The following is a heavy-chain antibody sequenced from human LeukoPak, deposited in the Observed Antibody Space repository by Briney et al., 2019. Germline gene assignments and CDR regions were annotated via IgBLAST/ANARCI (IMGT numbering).Heavy chain of an antibody. D-gene: IGHD3-3*01. CDR3: AKHYDFWSGYGSNWFDP. J-gene: IGHJ5*02. CDR1: GFTFSSYW. V-gene: IGHV3-7*01. CDR2: IKEDGSEK. Sequence: GGSLRLSCAASGFTFSSYWMSWVRQAPGKGLEWVANIKEDGSEKYYVDSMKGRFTISRDNAKNSLYLQMNSLRAEDTAVYYCAKHYDFWSGYGSNWFDPWGQGILVTVSS.